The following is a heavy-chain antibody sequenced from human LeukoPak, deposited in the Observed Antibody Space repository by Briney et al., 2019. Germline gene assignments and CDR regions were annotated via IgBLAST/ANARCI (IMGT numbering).Heavy chain of an antibody. CDR2: IWYDGSNK. CDR1: GFTFSSYG. CDR3: ARDIHAFWSGYSYYYYYGMDV. Sequence: GGSLRLSCAASGFTFSSYGMHWVRQAPGKGLEWVAVIWYDGSNKYYADSVKGRFTISRDNSKNTLYLQMNSLRAEDTAVYYCARDIHAFWSGYSYYYYYGMDVWGQGTTVTVSS. J-gene: IGHJ6*02. V-gene: IGHV3-33*01. D-gene: IGHD3-3*01.